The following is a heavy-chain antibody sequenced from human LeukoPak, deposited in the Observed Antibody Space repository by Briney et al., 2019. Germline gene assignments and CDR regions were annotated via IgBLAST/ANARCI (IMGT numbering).Heavy chain of an antibody. CDR3: ASAWGSSTSCSTPTCAFDI. Sequence: GASVKVSCKASGYTFTGYYMHWVRQAPGQGLEWMGRINPNSGGTNYAQKFQGRVTMTRDTSISTAYMELSRLRSDDTAVYYCASAWGSSTSCSTPTCAFDIWGQGTMVTVPS. CDR2: INPNSGGT. J-gene: IGHJ3*02. CDR1: GYTFTGYY. V-gene: IGHV1-2*06. D-gene: IGHD2-2*02.